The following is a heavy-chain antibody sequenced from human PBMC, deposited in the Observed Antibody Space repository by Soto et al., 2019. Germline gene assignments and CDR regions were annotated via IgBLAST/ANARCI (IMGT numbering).Heavy chain of an antibody. CDR2: IYSGGST. CDR1: GFTVSSNY. V-gene: IGHV3-53*01. D-gene: IGHD3-22*01. J-gene: IGHJ4*02. Sequence: EVQLVESGGGLIQPGGSLRLSCAASGFTVSSNYMSWVRQAPGKGLEWVSVIYSGGSTYYADSVKGRFTISRDNSKNTLYLQMNSLRAEDTAVYYCARNYYDSGGGFDYWCQGTLGTVSS. CDR3: ARNYYDSGGGFDY.